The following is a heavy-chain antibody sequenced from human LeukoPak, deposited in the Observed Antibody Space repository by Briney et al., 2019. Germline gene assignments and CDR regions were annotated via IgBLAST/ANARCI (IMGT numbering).Heavy chain of an antibody. V-gene: IGHV3-7*01. Sequence: GRSLRLSCAASGFTYSSYWMSWVRQAPGKGLEWVANIKQDGSEKYYVDSVKGRFTISRDNAKNSLYLQMNSLRAEDTAVYYCARAEYCSGGSCKQYYYYGMDVWGQGTTVTVSS. J-gene: IGHJ6*02. CDR3: ARAEYCSGGSCKQYYYYGMDV. CDR1: GFTYSSYW. D-gene: IGHD2-15*01. CDR2: IKQDGSEK.